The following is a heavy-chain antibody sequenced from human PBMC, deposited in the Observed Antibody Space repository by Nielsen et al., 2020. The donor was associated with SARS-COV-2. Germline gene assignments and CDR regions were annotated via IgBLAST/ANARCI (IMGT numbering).Heavy chain of an antibody. Sequence: SETLSLTCAVYGGSLSFHYWSWVRQPPRKGLEWIGEINHRGRTNYNPSLKNRVTISVDTSTKQFSLRLTSVTAADTAVYYCARGPGVEVVANYFDPWGQGTPVTVSS. CDR2: INHRGRT. V-gene: IGHV4-34*01. CDR1: GGSLSFHY. CDR3: ARGPGVEVVANYFDP. J-gene: IGHJ5*02. D-gene: IGHD4/OR15-4a*01.